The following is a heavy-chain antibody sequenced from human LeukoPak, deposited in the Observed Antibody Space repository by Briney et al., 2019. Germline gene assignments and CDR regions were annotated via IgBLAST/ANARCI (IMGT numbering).Heavy chain of an antibody. CDR2: INPNSGGT. Sequence: ASVKVSCKASGYTFTGYYMHWVRQAPGQGLEWMGWINPNSGGTNYAQKFQGRVTMTRDTSISTAYMELSRLRSDDTAVYYCARGGWVHYYDSSGYAEYYFDYWGQGTLVTVSS. D-gene: IGHD3-22*01. CDR3: ARGGWVHYYDSSGYAEYYFDY. J-gene: IGHJ4*02. V-gene: IGHV1-2*02. CDR1: GYTFTGYY.